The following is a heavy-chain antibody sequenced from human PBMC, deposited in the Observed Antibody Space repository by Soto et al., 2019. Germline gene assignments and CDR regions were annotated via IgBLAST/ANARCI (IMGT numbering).Heavy chain of an antibody. J-gene: IGHJ6*03. CDR3: AKDRTVTTYYYYHYYMDV. V-gene: IGHV3-23*01. Sequence: GVARRVCCSGSGVTFSSYASIGVRHAPGKGLEWVSAISGSGGSTYYADSVKGRFTISRDNSKNTLYLQMNSLRAEDTAVYYCAKDRTVTTYYYYHYYMDVRGQGTTVTVSS. CDR2: ISGSGGST. D-gene: IGHD4-17*01. CDR1: GVTFSSYA.